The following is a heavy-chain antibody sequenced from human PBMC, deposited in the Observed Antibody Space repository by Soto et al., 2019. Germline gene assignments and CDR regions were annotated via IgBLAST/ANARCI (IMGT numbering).Heavy chain of an antibody. Sequence: QVQLQQWGAGLLKPSETLSLTCVVYGGSLSGYYWSWIRQPPGKGLEWIGEIKDGGLTNYSPSLKSRATISADRPKNQFSLKLYSVTAADTAVYYCARGQEGVAATHWDQGSLVTVSS. CDR3: ARGQEGVAATH. CDR2: IKDGGLT. CDR1: GGSLSGYY. J-gene: IGHJ4*02. V-gene: IGHV4-34*01. D-gene: IGHD6-25*01.